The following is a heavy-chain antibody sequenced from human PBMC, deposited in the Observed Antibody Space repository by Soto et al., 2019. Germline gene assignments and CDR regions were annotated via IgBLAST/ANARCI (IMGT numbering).Heavy chain of an antibody. CDR1: GGSISSSSYY. CDR2: IYYSGST. V-gene: IGHV4-39*01. Sequence: QLQLQESGPGLVKPSETLSLTCAVSGGSISSSSYYWGWIRQPPGKGLEWIGSIYYSGSTYYNPSLKSRVTISVDTSKNQFSLKLSSVTAADTAVYYCASTSRLNRIAARPYYYYGMDVWGQGTTVTVSS. D-gene: IGHD6-6*01. CDR3: ASTSRLNRIAARPYYYYGMDV. J-gene: IGHJ6*02.